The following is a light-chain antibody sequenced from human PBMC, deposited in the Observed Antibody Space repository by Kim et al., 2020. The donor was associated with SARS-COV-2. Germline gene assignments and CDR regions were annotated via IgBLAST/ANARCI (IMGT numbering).Light chain of an antibody. CDR1: HGVSSY. Sequence: SLSPGERAALSCRASHGVSSYLAWYQQKPGQAPRLLIYDASNRATGIPARFSGSGSGTDFTLTISSLEPEDFAVYYCQQRSNWPLTFGGGTKVDIK. V-gene: IGKV3-11*01. J-gene: IGKJ4*01. CDR3: QQRSNWPLT. CDR2: DAS.